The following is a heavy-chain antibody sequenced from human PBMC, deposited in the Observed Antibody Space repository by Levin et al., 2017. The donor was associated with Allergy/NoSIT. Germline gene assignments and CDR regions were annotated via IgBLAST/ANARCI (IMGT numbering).Heavy chain of an antibody. J-gene: IGHJ6*02. V-gene: IGHV3-30*18. CDR3: GKDPSYGWSMDV. CDR2: ISTDGGYK. Sequence: GESLKISCAASGFTFSSFGMHWVRQAPGKGLEWVALISTDGGYKYYADSVKGRFTIYRDNSKNTLYLQMNSLTAEDTAVYYCGKDPSYGWSMDVWGQGTTVTVSS. D-gene: IGHD4-17*01. CDR1: GFTFSSFG.